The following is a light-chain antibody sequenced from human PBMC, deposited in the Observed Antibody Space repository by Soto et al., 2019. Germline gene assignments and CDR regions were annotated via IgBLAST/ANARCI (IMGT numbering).Light chain of an antibody. CDR1: SSDVGGYNY. CDR3: CSYTTSNTRQIV. J-gene: IGLJ1*01. Sequence: QSVLTQPASVSGSPGQSITIPCTGTSSDVGGYNYVSWYRQHPGKAPKFMIYDVSSRPSGVSNRFSGSKSGNTASLTISGLQAEDEVDYYCCSYTTSNTRQIVFGTGTKVTVL. V-gene: IGLV2-14*03. CDR2: DVS.